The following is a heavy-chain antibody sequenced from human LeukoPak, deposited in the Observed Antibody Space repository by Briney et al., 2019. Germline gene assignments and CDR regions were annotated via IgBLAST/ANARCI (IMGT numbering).Heavy chain of an antibody. D-gene: IGHD3-10*01. J-gene: IGHJ4*02. CDR3: ATDYGSGAYYTLDY. CDR1: GFTFRNYA. Sequence: GGSLRLSCAASGFTFRNYAMSWVRQAPGKGLEWVSAIGGSGGGTYYADSVKGRFTFSRDNSKNTLYLQMNSLRAEDTAVYYCATDYGSGAYYTLDYWGQGTLVTVSS. V-gene: IGHV3-23*01. CDR2: IGGSGGGT.